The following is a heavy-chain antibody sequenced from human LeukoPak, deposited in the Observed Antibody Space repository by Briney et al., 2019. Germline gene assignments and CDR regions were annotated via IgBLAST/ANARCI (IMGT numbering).Heavy chain of an antibody. V-gene: IGHV1-69*04. Sequence: SVKVSCKASGGTFSSYAISWVRQAPGQGLEWMGRIIPILGIANYAQKFQGRVTITADKSTSTAYMELSSLRSDDTAVYYCARDLSSGSHSDYWGQGTLVTVSS. CDR2: IIPILGIA. D-gene: IGHD1-26*01. CDR1: GGTFSSYA. J-gene: IGHJ4*02. CDR3: ARDLSSGSHSDY.